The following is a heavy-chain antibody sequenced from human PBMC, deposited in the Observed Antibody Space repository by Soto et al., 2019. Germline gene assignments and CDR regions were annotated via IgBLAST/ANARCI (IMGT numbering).Heavy chain of an antibody. CDR2: IYYSGNT. V-gene: IGHV4-59*08. Sequence: QVQLQESGPGLVKPSETLSLTCTVYGGSITSYYWSWIRQPPVKGLEWIGYIYYSGNTNYNPSLKSRVTISVDTSKNQFSLNLNSVTAADTAVYYCARRLGDRNDYYYDYWGQGTLVTVSS. D-gene: IGHD3-22*01. CDR1: GGSITSYY. CDR3: ARRLGDRNDYYYDY. J-gene: IGHJ4*02.